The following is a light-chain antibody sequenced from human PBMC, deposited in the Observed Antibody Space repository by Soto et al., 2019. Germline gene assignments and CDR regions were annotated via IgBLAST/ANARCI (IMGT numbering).Light chain of an antibody. CDR2: GAT. CDR3: QQYGSSPRT. J-gene: IGKJ1*01. CDR1: STVDSIY. Sequence: ETVWTQSPGTLSLSPGERASLSCRDSSTVDSIYLAWYQQKPGQAPRLLIYGATNRATGIPDRFCGSGSVTDFTLTISRLQPEDFAVYFCQQYGSSPRTFGQGTKVDIK. V-gene: IGKV3-20*01.